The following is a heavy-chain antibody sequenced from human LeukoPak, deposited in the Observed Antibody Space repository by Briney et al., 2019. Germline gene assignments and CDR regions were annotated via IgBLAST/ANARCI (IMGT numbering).Heavy chain of an antibody. CDR1: GYTFTGYY. CDR3: ASSSIAAQSYYFDY. CDR2: MNPNSGNT. D-gene: IGHD6-6*01. V-gene: IGHV1-8*02. J-gene: IGHJ4*02. Sequence: ASVKVSCKASGYTFTGYYIHWVRQAPGQGLEWMGWMNPNSGNTGYAQKFQGRVTMTRNTSISTAYMELSSLRSEDTAVYYCASSSIAAQSYYFDYRGQGTLVTVSS.